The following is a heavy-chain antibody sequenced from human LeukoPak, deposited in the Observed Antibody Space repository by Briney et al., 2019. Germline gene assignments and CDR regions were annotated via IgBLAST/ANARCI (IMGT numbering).Heavy chain of an antibody. CDR1: GFTFSNYG. J-gene: IGHJ4*02. V-gene: IGHV3-33*06. D-gene: IGHD2-2*01. CDR3: AKDSRPYCSSTSCYALDY. Sequence: GRSLRLSCAASGFTFSNYGMHWVRQAPGKGLEWVAVIWYDGSDKYHADSVKGRFTISRDNSKNTLYLQMNSLRAEDTAVYYCAKDSRPYCSSTSCYALDYWGQGTLVTVSS. CDR2: IWYDGSDK.